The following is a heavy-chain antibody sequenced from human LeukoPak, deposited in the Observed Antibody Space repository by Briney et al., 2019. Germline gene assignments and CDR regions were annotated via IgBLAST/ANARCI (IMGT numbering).Heavy chain of an antibody. Sequence: PGGSLSVSCAASGFSFRSYVMSWVRQAPGKGLEWVSAISDNGDTTYYADSVEGRFTISRDHSKNTVFLQMNSLRAEDTAVYYCARHDRSMRFFDYWGQGTLVTVSS. D-gene: IGHD1-1*01. CDR2: ISDNGDTT. V-gene: IGHV3-23*01. CDR1: GFSFRSYV. CDR3: ARHDRSMRFFDY. J-gene: IGHJ4*02.